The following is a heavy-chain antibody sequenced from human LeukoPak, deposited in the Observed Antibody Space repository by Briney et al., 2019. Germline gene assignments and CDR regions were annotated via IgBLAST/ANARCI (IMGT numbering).Heavy chain of an antibody. CDR2: IYTSWRN. CDR3: AREVADYGGYYYYPYMDV. D-gene: IGHD4-23*01. J-gene: IGHJ6*03. CDR1: GGPISSYY. Sequence: SETLSLTCTVSGGPISSYYWSWIRQPAGKGLEWIGRIYTSWRNSYNPSLKSRVTMSVDTSKNQCSLKLSSVPAADTAMYYCAREVADYGGYYYYPYMDVWGKGTTVTISS. V-gene: IGHV4-4*07.